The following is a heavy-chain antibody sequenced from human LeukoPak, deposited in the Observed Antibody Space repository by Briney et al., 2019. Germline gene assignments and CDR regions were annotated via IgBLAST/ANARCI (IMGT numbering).Heavy chain of an antibody. D-gene: IGHD3-10*01. J-gene: IGHJ4*03. CDR2: VKQDGSEK. CDR1: GFTFSSYW. Sequence: PGGSLRLSCAASGFTFSSYWMSWVRQAPGKGLEWVANVKQDGSEKYYVDSVKGRFTISRDNAKNSLYLQMNSLRAEDTAVYYCAGRGLLWFGELPDYWGQGTTVTVSS. V-gene: IGHV3-7*01. CDR3: AGRGLLWFGELPDY.